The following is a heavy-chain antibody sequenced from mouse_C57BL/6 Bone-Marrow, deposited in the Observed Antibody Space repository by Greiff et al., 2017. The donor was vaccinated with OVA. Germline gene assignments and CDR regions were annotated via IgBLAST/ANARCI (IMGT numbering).Heavy chain of an antibody. CDR1: GYTFTDYN. V-gene: IGHV1-22*01. J-gene: IGHJ3*01. Sequence: VQLQQSGPELVKPGASVKMSCKASGYTFTDYNMHWVKQSHGKSLEWIGYINPNNGGPSSNQTFTGKATLTVNKYSSKAYMGLRSLKSEDTAFYYCARKWSYFGFAYWGQGTLVTVSA. D-gene: IGHD1-1*01. CDR3: ARKWSYFGFAY. CDR2: INPNNGGP.